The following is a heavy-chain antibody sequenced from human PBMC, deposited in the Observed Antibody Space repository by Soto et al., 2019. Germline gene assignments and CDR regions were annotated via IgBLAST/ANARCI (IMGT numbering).Heavy chain of an antibody. Sequence: QLQLQGSGSRLVKPSQTLSLSCTVSGGSISSAGYSWSWIRQSPGKDLEWIGYIYHSVNAFYNPSLKSRVTMSLDRSRNQFSLNLTSVTAADTAVYFCASSSQALSFYALDFWGQGTTVVVSS. CDR1: GGSISSAGYS. CDR3: ASSSQALSFYALDF. D-gene: IGHD2-2*01. J-gene: IGHJ6*02. V-gene: IGHV4-30-2*06. CDR2: IYHSVNA.